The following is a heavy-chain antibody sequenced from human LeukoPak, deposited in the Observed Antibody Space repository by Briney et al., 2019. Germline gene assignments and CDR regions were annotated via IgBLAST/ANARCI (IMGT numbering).Heavy chain of an antibody. CDR3: ARETRLPHNDILINRRAFDI. CDR1: GFTFSSYA. V-gene: IGHV3-30-3*01. D-gene: IGHD3-9*01. Sequence: PGGSLRLSCAASGFTFSSYAMHWVRQAPGKGLEWVAVISYDVINKYYADSVKGRFTISRDNSKNTLYLQMNSLRAEDTAVYYCARETRLPHNDILINRRAFDIWGQGTILTVSS. CDR2: ISYDVINK. J-gene: IGHJ3*02.